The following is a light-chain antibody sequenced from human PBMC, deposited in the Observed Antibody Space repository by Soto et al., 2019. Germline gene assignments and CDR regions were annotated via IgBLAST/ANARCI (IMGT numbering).Light chain of an antibody. V-gene: IGKV3-15*01. J-gene: IGKJ1*01. Sequence: EIVMTQSPATLSVSPGERATLSRRASQSVSSNLAWYQQKPGQSPRLLIYGASTRATGIPARFSGSGSGTEFTLTISSLQSEDFAVYYCQHYNYWPPWTFGQGTKVDIK. CDR1: QSVSSN. CDR2: GAS. CDR3: QHYNYWPPWT.